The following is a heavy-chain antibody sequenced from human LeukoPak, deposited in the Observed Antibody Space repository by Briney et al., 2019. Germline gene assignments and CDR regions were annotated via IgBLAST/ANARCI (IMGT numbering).Heavy chain of an antibody. CDR1: GYTFTGYY. Sequence: GASVKVSCKASGYTFTGYYMHWVRQAPGQGLEWMGRINPNSGGTNYAQKFQGRVTMTRDTSISTAYMELSRLRSDDTAVYYCARVRYSYNTYWYFDLWGRGTLVTVSS. D-gene: IGHD5-18*01. CDR2: INPNSGGT. V-gene: IGHV1-2*06. CDR3: ARVRYSYNTYWYFDL. J-gene: IGHJ2*01.